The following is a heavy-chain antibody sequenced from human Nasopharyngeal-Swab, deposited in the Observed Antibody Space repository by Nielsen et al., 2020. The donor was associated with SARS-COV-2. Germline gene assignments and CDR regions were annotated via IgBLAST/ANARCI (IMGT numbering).Heavy chain of an antibody. D-gene: IGHD2-21*02. V-gene: IGHV3-15*01. CDR2: IKSKTDGGTT. J-gene: IGHJ6*02. CDR3: TTDLAYCGGDCYSPYYYGMDV. Sequence: WIRQPPGKGLEWVGRIKSKTDGGTTDYAAPVKGRFIISRDDSKNTLYLQMNSLKTEDTAVYHCTTDLAYCGGDCYSPYYYGMDVWGQGTTVTVSS.